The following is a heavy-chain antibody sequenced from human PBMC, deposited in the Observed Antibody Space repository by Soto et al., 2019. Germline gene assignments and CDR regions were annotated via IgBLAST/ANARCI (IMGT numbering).Heavy chain of an antibody. Sequence: SETLSLTCTVSGGSISSGGYYWSWIRQHPGKGLEWIGYIYYSGSTYYNPSLKSRVTISVGTSKNQFSLKLSSVTAADTAVYYCARAPGSVRGVITGMDVWGQGTTVTVSS. CDR2: IYYSGST. V-gene: IGHV4-31*03. CDR1: GGSISSGGYY. J-gene: IGHJ6*02. CDR3: ARAPGSVRGVITGMDV. D-gene: IGHD3-10*01.